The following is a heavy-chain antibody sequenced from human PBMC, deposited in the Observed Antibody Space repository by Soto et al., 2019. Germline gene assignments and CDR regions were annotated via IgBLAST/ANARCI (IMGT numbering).Heavy chain of an antibody. Sequence: QVQLQESGPGLVKPSQTLSLTCTVSGGSISSGDYWSWIRQPPGKGLEWIWYIYHSWGTYYNPSLTSRATMSVDNSQNHFSLKLSSGSAADTAVYYCARTKYYYDSTAYIFDYWGQGALVTVSS. CDR1: GGSISSGDY. J-gene: IGHJ4*02. CDR3: ARTKYYYDSTAYIFDY. D-gene: IGHD3-22*01. CDR2: IYHSWGT. V-gene: IGHV4-30-4*01.